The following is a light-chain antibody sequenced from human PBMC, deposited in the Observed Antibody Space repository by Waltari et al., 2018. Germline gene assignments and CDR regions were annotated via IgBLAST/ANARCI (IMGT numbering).Light chain of an antibody. CDR3: QSYDTSLSVV. J-gene: IGLJ2*01. V-gene: IGLV1-40*01. CDR2: GVN. CDR1: GSNIGASD. Sequence: QSVLTQPPSVSGAPGQRVTPSCTGSGSNIGASDGHWYQHRPGKAPTLLIYGVNNRPSGVPDRFFGSKSGTSASLAITSLRAEDEGVYYCQSYDTSLSVVFGGGTKLTVL.